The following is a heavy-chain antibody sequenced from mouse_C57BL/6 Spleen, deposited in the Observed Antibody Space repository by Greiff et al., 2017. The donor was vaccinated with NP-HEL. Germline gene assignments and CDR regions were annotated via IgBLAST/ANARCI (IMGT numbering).Heavy chain of an antibody. Sequence: EVKLMESGGGLVQPKGSLTLSCAASGFSFNTYALNWVRQAPGQGLKWVARIRSKSNNDATYYADSVKDRFTISIDDSESMLYLHMNNLNTEDTAMYYCVRRDSFYSMDYWGQGTSVTVSS. CDR3: VRRDSFYSMDY. CDR2: IRSKSNNDAT. J-gene: IGHJ4*01. CDR1: GFSFNTYA. V-gene: IGHV10-1*01.